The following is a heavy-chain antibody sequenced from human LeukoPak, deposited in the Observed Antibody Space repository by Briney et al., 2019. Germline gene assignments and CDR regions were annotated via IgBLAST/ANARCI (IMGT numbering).Heavy chain of an antibody. D-gene: IGHD3-9*01. J-gene: IGHJ4*02. CDR2: ISYDGDNK. V-gene: IGHV3-30*14. CDR3: ARAEPGHYDILTYFDY. Sequence: GGSLRLSCAASGFTFSNYAIHWVRQAPGKGLDWVAVISYDGDNKYYADSVKGRFTISRDNSKNTLYLQMNSLRAEDTAVYYCARAEPGHYDILTYFDYWGQGTLVTVSS. CDR1: GFTFSNYA.